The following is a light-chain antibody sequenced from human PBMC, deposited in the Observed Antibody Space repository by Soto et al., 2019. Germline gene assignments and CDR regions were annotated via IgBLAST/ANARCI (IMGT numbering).Light chain of an antibody. CDR1: QSISSC. V-gene: IGKV1-5*03. J-gene: IGKJ1*01. CDR2: KAS. CDR3: QQYNSFIWT. Sequence: DIQMTKSPSTLSASVGDRVTITCRASQSISSCLAWYQQKPGQAPKLLIYKASTLDSGVPSRFSGSGSGTEFTLTISSRQPDDFATYYCQQYNSFIWTFGRGTKVDIK.